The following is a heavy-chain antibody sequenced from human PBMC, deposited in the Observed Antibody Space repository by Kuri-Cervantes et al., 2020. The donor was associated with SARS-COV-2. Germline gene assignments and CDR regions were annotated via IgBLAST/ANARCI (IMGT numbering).Heavy chain of an antibody. CDR3: ARAQLRFLEWSFDY. V-gene: IGHV4-34*01. CDR1: GGSFSGYY. Sequence: SQTLSLTCAVYGGSFSGYYWSWIRQPPGKGLEWIGEINHSGSTNYNPFLKSRVTISVDTSKNQFSLKLSSVTAADTAVYYCARAQLRFLEWSFDYWGQGTLVTVSS. J-gene: IGHJ4*02. D-gene: IGHD3-3*01. CDR2: INHSGST.